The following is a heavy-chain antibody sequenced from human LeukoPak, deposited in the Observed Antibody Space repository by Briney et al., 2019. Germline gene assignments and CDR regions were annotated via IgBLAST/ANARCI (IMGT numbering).Heavy chain of an antibody. J-gene: IGHJ4*02. CDR3: ARHLFGSGYYPDY. D-gene: IGHD3-22*01. V-gene: IGHV4-39*01. CDR2: IYYSGST. CDR1: SGSISTSNYY. Sequence: SETLSLTCTVSSGSISTSNYYWGWIRQPPGKGLEWIATIYYSGSTYYNPSLKTRVTISVDTSKKQFSLKLSSVTAADTAVYYCARHLFGSGYYPDYWGQGTLVTVSS.